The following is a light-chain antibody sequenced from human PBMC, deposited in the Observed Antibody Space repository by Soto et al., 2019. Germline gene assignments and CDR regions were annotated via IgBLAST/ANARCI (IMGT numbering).Light chain of an antibody. CDR1: QSVSSSY. CDR2: GAS. J-gene: IGKJ5*01. V-gene: IGKV3-20*01. Sequence: EIVLTQSPGTLSLSPGERASLSCTATQSVSSSYLAWYQQKPGQAPRLLIYGASSRATGISDRFSGSGSGTDFTLTISRLEPEYYAVYYCQQYGNSLSITFGQGTRLEIK. CDR3: QQYGNSLSIT.